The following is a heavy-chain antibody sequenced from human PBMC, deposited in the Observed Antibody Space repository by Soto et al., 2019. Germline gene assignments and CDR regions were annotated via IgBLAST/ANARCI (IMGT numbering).Heavy chain of an antibody. V-gene: IGHV3-23*01. J-gene: IGHJ4*02. CDR3: AKDATITMIVVYYFDY. D-gene: IGHD3-22*01. Sequence: GGSLRLSCAASGFTFGSYAMSWVRQAPGKGLEWVSAISGSGGSTYYADSVKGRFTISRGNSKNTLYLQMNSLRAEDTAVYYCAKDATITMIVVYYFDYWGQGTLVTVS. CDR1: GFTFGSYA. CDR2: ISGSGGST.